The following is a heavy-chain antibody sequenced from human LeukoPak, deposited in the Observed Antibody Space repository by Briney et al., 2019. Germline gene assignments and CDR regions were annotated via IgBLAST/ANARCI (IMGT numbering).Heavy chain of an antibody. CDR1: GFTFSSYS. CDR3: ARDSSRDSYGSGSFDY. V-gene: IGHV3-7*01. D-gene: IGHD5-18*01. CDR2: IKQDGSEK. J-gene: IGHJ4*02. Sequence: GGSLRLSCAASGFTFSSYSMSWVRQAPGKGLEWVANIKQDGSEKYYVDSVKGRFTISRDNAKNSLYLQMNSLRAEDTAVYYCARDSSRDSYGSGSFDYWGQGTLVTVSS.